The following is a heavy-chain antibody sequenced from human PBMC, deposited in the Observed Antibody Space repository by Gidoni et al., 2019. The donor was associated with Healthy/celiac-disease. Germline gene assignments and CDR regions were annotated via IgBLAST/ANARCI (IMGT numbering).Heavy chain of an antibody. Sequence: QVQLVESGGGVVQPGRSLRLSCAASGFTFSSYGMHWVRQAPVKGLEWVAVISYDGSNKYYADSVKGRFTISRDNSKNTLYLQMNSLRAEDTAVYYCAKGIGTFDYWGQGTLVTVSS. CDR3: AKGIGTFDY. CDR2: ISYDGSNK. V-gene: IGHV3-30*18. CDR1: GFTFSSYG. J-gene: IGHJ4*02. D-gene: IGHD1-1*01.